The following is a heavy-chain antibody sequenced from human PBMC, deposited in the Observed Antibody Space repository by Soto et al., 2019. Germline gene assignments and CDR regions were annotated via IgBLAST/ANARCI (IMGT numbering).Heavy chain of an antibody. D-gene: IGHD6-19*01. CDR3: ARDGVEAWLADYYYAMDV. J-gene: IGHJ6*02. Sequence: PGGSLRLSCAASGFTLSTHSMNWVRQAPGKGLEWVSYISRSSSLIYYADPVKGRFAISRDNAKNSLYLQMNSLRDEDTAVYYCARDGVEAWLADYYYAMDVWGQGTTVTVSS. V-gene: IGHV3-48*02. CDR2: ISRSSSLI. CDR1: GFTLSTHS.